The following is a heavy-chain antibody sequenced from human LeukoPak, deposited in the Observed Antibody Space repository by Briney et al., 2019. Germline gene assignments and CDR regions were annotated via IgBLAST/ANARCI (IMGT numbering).Heavy chain of an antibody. CDR2: ISAYNGNT. Sequence: ASVKVSCKASGYTFTSYGISWVRQAPGQGLEWMGWISAYNGNTNYAQKFQGRVTMTRDMSTSTVYMELSSLRSEDTAVYYCARGLGSSEGYWGQGTVVTVSS. J-gene: IGHJ4*02. D-gene: IGHD6-25*01. CDR1: GYTFTSYG. CDR3: ARGLGSSEGY. V-gene: IGHV1-18*01.